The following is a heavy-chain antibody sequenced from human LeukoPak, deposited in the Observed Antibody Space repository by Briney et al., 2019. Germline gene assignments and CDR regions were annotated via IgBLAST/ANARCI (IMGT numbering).Heavy chain of an antibody. V-gene: IGHV4-59*01. CDR3: AGTELGYCTVTGCPLES. CDR2: IYYDGYP. D-gene: IGHD2-8*02. J-gene: IGHJ4*02. CDR1: GASLSSYF. Sequence: SETLSLTCNVSGASLSSYFWSWIRLPPGKGLEWIGYIYYDGYPNYSPSLRSRITISVEKSKSQFSLNLRSVTAADTALYSCAGTELGYCTVTGCPLESWGQGTLVTVSS.